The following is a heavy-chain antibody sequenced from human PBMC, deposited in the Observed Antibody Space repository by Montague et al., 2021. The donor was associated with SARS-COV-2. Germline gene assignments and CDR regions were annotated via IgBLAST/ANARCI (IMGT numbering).Heavy chain of an antibody. CDR3: ARHLMGALSSYMDV. CDR2: IYYSGST. V-gene: IGHV4-39*01. CDR1: GFSLSTSEMF. J-gene: IGHJ6*03. D-gene: IGHD2/OR15-2a*01. Sequence: LVKPTQTVTLTCTFSGFSLSTSEMFVSWIRQPPGKGLEWIGSIYYSGSTYYNPSLKSRVTISVDTSKNQFSLKLSSVTAADTAVYYCARHLMGALSSYMDVWGKGTTVTVSS.